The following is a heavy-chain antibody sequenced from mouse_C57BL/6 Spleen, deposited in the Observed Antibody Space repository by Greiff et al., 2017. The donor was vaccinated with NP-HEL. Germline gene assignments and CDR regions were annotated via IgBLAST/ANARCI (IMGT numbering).Heavy chain of an antibody. D-gene: IGHD1-1*01. CDR3: AREGTTVEKYFDV. V-gene: IGHV1-81*01. CDR1: GYTFTSYG. CDR2: IYPRSGNT. Sequence: VMLVESGAELARPGASVKLSCKASGYTFTSYGISWVKQRTGQGLEWIGEIYPRSGNTYYNEKFKGKATLTADKSSSTAYMELRSLTSEDSAVYFCAREGTTVEKYFDVWGTGTTVTVSS. J-gene: IGHJ1*03.